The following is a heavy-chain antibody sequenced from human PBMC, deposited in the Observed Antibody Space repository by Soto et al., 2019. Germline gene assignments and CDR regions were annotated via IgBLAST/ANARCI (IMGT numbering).Heavy chain of an antibody. CDR2: FFSDVER. Sequence: SGPTLVNPTETLTLTCTISGFSLSNGRMGVSWIRQPPGRALEWLAHFFSDVERSYSTSMQSRLTMSQDTSGTQVVLTMTNMDLQDTGTYFCARIPSSAWYDGWYFDYWGPGALVTVSS. CDR1: GFSLSNGRMG. V-gene: IGHV2-26*03. D-gene: IGHD6-19*01. CDR3: ARIPSSAWYDGWYFDY. J-gene: IGHJ4*02.